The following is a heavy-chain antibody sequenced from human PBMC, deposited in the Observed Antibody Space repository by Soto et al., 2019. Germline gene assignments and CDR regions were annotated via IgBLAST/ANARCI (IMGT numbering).Heavy chain of an antibody. V-gene: IGHV1-69*01. D-gene: IGHD5-12*01. Sequence: QVQLEQSGAEVKKPGSSVKVSCKASGGTFSSYAISWVRQAPGQGLEWKGGIIPIFGTANYAQKFQGRVTITADESTSTAYMELSSLRSEDTAVYYCARAPGYSGYDSAEDFDYWGQGTLVTVSS. CDR1: GGTFSSYA. CDR3: ARAPGYSGYDSAEDFDY. CDR2: IIPIFGTA. J-gene: IGHJ4*02.